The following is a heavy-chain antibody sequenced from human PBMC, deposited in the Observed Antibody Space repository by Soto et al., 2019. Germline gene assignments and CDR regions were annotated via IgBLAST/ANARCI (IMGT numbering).Heavy chain of an antibody. CDR3: ARVKYIPPYYYYYGMDV. CDR1: GYTFTSYG. D-gene: IGHD5-18*01. CDR2: ISAYNGNT. Sequence: QVQLVQSGAEVKKPGASVKVSCKASGYTFTSYGISWVRQAPGQGLEWMGWISAYNGNTNYAQKRQGRVTMPTDASTSTAYMELRSLRSDDTAVYYCARVKYIPPYYYYYGMDVWGQGTTVTVSS. V-gene: IGHV1-18*01. J-gene: IGHJ6*02.